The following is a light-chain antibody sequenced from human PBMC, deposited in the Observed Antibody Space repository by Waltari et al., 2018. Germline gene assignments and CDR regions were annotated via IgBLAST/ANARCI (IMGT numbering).Light chain of an antibody. V-gene: IGLV2-14*03. Sequence: QSALTQPASVSGSPGQSTTISCTGTSSDVGDYNYVSWYQQHPGKAPKLMIYAVTKRPSGVCIRFSASKSGNTASLTSAGLQAEDEADYYCSSYTSRDTLFGGGTKLTVL. J-gene: IGLJ2*01. CDR2: AVT. CDR3: SSYTSRDTL. CDR1: SSDVGDYNY.